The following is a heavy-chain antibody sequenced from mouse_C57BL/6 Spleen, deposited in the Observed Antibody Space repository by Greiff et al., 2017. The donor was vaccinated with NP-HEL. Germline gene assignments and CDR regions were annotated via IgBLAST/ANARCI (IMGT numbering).Heavy chain of an antibody. V-gene: IGHV5-6*01. CDR3: ASETGTGNAMDY. CDR1: GFTFSSYG. Sequence: EVQGVESGGDLVKPGGSLKLSCAASGFTFSSYGMSWVRQTPDKRLEWVATISSGGSYTYYPDSVKGRFTISRDNAKNTLYLQMSSLKSEDTAMYYCASETGTGNAMDYWGQGTSVTVSS. CDR2: ISSGGSYT. J-gene: IGHJ4*01. D-gene: IGHD4-1*01.